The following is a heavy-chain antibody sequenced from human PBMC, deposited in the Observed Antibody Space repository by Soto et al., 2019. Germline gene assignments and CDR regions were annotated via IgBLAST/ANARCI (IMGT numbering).Heavy chain of an antibody. J-gene: IGHJ2*01. CDR3: ARDLSSYSSGWYDL. V-gene: IGHV1-46*01. Sequence: RASVKVSCKASGYTFTNYYMHWVLQAPGQGLEWMGIINPSGGRTNYAQKFQGRVTMTRDTSTSTVYLELSSLRSEDTAVYYCARDLSSYSSGWYDLWGRGTLVTVSS. CDR2: INPSGGRT. D-gene: IGHD6-19*01. CDR1: GYTFTNYY.